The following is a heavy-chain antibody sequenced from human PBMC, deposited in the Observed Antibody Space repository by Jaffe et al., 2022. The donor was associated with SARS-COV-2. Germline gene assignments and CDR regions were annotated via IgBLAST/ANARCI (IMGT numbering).Heavy chain of an antibody. V-gene: IGHV4-39*01. Sequence: QLQLQESGPGLVKPSETLSLTCTVSGGSISNSYYWGWIRQPPGKGLEWIGSIYYGGITYYNPSLKSRVTISVDTSKNQFSLKLNSVTAADTAVYYCARHIPTAEYYYDNRRAFDIWGQGTMVTVSS. D-gene: IGHD3-22*01. CDR1: GGSISNSYY. J-gene: IGHJ3*02. CDR3: ARHIPTAEYYYDNRRAFDI. CDR2: IYYGGIT.